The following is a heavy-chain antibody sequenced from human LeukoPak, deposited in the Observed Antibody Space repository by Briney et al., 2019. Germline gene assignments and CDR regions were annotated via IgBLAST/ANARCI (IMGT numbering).Heavy chain of an antibody. J-gene: IGHJ6*03. D-gene: IGHD4-11*01. Sequence: ASVKVSCKASGYTFTSYGISWVRQAPGQGLEWMGWISAYNGNTNYAQKLQGGVTMTTDTSTSTAYMELRSLRSDDTAVYYCARDGWGTTITAIYYYYYMDVWGKGTTVTVSS. CDR3: ARDGWGTTITAIYYYYYMDV. CDR1: GYTFTSYG. V-gene: IGHV1-18*01. CDR2: ISAYNGNT.